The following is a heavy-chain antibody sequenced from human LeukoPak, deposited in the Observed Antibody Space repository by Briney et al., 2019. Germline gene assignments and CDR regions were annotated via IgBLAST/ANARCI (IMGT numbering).Heavy chain of an antibody. V-gene: IGHV3-33*01. Sequence: GRSLRLSCATSGFTFRNYGMHWVRQAPGKGLEWVAIIYYDGSNRYYADSVKGRFTISRDNSKSTLYLQLNSLRAEDTAMYYCARDRGQSYFDYWGQGTLVTVSS. CDR3: ARDRGQSYFDY. CDR2: IYYDGSNR. D-gene: IGHD3-10*01. J-gene: IGHJ4*02. CDR1: GFTFRNYG.